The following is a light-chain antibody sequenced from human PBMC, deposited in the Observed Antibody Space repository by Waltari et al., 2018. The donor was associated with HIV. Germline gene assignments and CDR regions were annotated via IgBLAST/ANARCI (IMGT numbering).Light chain of an antibody. CDR1: QGVNST. CDR3: QQLKSYPIT. Sequence: DIQLTQSPSFLSASVGDRVTTTCRATQGVNSTLAWYQQRPGKAPKVLIYGASTLHSGVPSRFSGSGSGTHFTLTISSLQPEDFATYYCQQLKSYPITFGQGTRLEIK. CDR2: GAS. V-gene: IGKV1-9*01. J-gene: IGKJ5*01.